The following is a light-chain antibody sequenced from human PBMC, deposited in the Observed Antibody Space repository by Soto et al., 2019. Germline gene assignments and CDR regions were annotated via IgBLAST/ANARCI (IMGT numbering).Light chain of an antibody. Sequence: EIVLTQSPGTLSLSPGERATLSCRASQSVSSSYLAWYQQKPGQAPRLLIYGASSRATGIPDRFSGSGSGTDFTLTISSLQPEDFATYSCQQLNSFFGPGTTVDIQ. CDR1: QSVSSSY. CDR3: QQLNSF. CDR2: GAS. V-gene: IGKV3-20*01. J-gene: IGKJ3*01.